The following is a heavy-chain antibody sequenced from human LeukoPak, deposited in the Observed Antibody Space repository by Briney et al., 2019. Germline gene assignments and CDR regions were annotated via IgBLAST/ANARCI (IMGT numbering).Heavy chain of an antibody. CDR3: ARDNYYGSGSYAY. CDR1: GFTFSSYW. CDR2: IKQDGSEK. Sequence: GGSLRLSCAASGFTFSSYWMSWVRQAPGKGLEWVANIKQDGSEKYYVDSVKGRFTISRDNAENSLYLQMNSLRAEDTAVYYCARDNYYGSGSYAYWGQGTLATVSS. J-gene: IGHJ4*02. V-gene: IGHV3-7*01. D-gene: IGHD3-10*01.